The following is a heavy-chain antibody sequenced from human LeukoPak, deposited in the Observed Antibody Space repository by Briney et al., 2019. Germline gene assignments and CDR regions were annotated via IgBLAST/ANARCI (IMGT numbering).Heavy chain of an antibody. CDR2: IYHSGST. Sequence: SQTLSLTCTVSGGSISSGGYYWSWIRQPPGKGLEWIGYIYHSGSTYYNPSLKSRVTISVDRSKNQFSLKLSSVTAADTAVYYCASGEWELFDYWGQGTLVTVSS. J-gene: IGHJ4*02. CDR1: GGSISSGGYY. D-gene: IGHD1-26*01. CDR3: ASGEWELFDY. V-gene: IGHV4-30-2*01.